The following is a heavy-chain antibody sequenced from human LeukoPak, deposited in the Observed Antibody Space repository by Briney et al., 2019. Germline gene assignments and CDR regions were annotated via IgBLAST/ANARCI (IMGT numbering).Heavy chain of an antibody. J-gene: IGHJ3*02. CDR2: IYHSGST. Sequence: PSETLSLTCTVFGYSISSGYYWGWIRQPPGKGLEWIGSIYHSGSTFYNPSLKSRVTISVDTSKNQFSLKLSSVTAADTAVYYCAREILSYYDYVWGSYRYAFDIWGQGTMVTVSS. CDR1: GYSISSGYY. CDR3: AREILSYYDYVWGSYRYAFDI. D-gene: IGHD3-16*02. V-gene: IGHV4-38-2*02.